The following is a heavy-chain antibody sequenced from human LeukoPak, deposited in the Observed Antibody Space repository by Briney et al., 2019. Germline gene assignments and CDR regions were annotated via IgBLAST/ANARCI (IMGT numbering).Heavy chain of an antibody. CDR3: ARVFDFWSGYYGY. CDR1: GFTFSDYY. V-gene: IGHV3-11*01. CDR2: ISSSGSTI. D-gene: IGHD3-3*01. J-gene: IGHJ4*02. Sequence: GGSLRLSCAASGFTFSDYYMSWLRQAPGKGREWVSYISSSGSTIYYAASVKGRFTISRDNAKNSLYLQMNSLRAEDTAVYYCARVFDFWSGYYGYWGQGTLVTVSS.